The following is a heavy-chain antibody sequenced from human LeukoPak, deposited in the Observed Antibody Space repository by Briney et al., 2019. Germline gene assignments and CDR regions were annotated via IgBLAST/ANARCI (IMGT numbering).Heavy chain of an antibody. CDR3: ARGRKYSSSSYYYYYYMDV. CDR1: GGSFSGYY. CDR2: INHSGST. V-gene: IGHV4-34*01. Sequence: SETLSLTCAVYGGSFSGYYWSWIRQPPGKGLEWIGEINHSGSTNYNPSLKSRVTISVDTSKNQSSLKLSSVTAADTAVYYCARGRKYSSSSYYYYYYMDVWGKGTTVTVSS. D-gene: IGHD6-6*01. J-gene: IGHJ6*03.